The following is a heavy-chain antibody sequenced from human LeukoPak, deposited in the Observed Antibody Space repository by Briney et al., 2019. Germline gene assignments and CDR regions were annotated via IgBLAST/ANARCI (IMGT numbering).Heavy chain of an antibody. CDR2: IHRSGNT. CDR3: VRDIGGPSCSSTTCYRSFDP. J-gene: IGHJ5*02. D-gene: IGHD2-2*01. CDR1: GYSISSGYF. V-gene: IGHV4-38-2*02. Sequence: SETLSLTCSVSGYSISSGYFWGWIRQPPGKGLEWIASIHRSGNTYYNPSVKSRVTISVDTSKNQLSLQLSSVTAADTAVYHCVRDIGGPSCSSTTCYRSFDPWGQGTLVTVSS.